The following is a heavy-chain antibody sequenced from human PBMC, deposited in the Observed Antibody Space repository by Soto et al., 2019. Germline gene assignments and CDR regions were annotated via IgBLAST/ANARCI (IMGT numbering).Heavy chain of an antibody. D-gene: IGHD3-22*01. CDR3: AKRRSGSDAFDI. Sequence: EVQLLESGGGLVQPGGSLRLSCAASGFTFSSYAMSWVRQAPGKGLEWVSAISGSGGSTYYADSVKGRFTISRDNSKNTRYLQMNSLRAEDTAVYYCAKRRSGSDAFDIWGQGTMVTVSS. V-gene: IGHV3-23*01. J-gene: IGHJ3*02. CDR1: GFTFSSYA. CDR2: ISGSGGST.